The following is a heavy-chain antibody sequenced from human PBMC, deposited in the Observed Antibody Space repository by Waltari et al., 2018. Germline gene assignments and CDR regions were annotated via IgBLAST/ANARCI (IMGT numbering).Heavy chain of an antibody. V-gene: IGHV4-59*01. Sequence: QVQLQESGPGLVKPSETLSLTCTVPGGSISRYYWSWIRQPPGKGLEWIGYIYYSGSTNYNPSLKSRVTISVDTSKNQFSLKLSSVTAADTAVYYCARAYDFWSGYYLYFDYWGQGTLVTVSS. CDR2: IYYSGST. CDR1: GGSISRYY. CDR3: ARAYDFWSGYYLYFDY. D-gene: IGHD3-3*01. J-gene: IGHJ4*02.